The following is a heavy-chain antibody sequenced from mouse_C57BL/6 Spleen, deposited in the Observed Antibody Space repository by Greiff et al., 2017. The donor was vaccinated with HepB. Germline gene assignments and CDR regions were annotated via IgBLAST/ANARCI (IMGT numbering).Heavy chain of an antibody. Sequence: VQLQQPGAELVKPGASVKMSCKASGYTFTSYWITWVKQRPGQGLEWIGDIYPGSGSTNYNEKFKSKATLTVDKSSSTAYMQLSSLTSEDSAVYYGARGIATVVAPYYYAMDYWGQGTSVTVSS. CDR3: ARGIATVVAPYYYAMDY. J-gene: IGHJ4*01. V-gene: IGHV1-55*01. CDR1: GYTFTSYW. CDR2: IYPGSGST. D-gene: IGHD1-1*01.